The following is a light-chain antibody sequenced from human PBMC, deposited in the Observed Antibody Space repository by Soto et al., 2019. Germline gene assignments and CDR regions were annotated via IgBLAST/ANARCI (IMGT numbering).Light chain of an antibody. J-gene: IGKJ5*01. CDR2: GAS. Sequence: EIVLTQSPGTLSLSPGGKAAPPRRASQSVSSSYLAWYQQKPGQAPRLLIYGASSRATGIPDRFSGSGSGTEFTLTINSLQAEDSAVYYCQQYYNWPRTFGQGTRLEIK. CDR1: QSVSSSY. CDR3: QQYYNWPRT. V-gene: IGKV3-20*01.